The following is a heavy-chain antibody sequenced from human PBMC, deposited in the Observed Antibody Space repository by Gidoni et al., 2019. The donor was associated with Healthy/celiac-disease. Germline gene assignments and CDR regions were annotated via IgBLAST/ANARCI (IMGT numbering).Heavy chain of an antibody. Sequence: QVQLQQWGAGLLKPSETLSLTCAVYGGSFSGYYWSWIRQPPGKGLEWIGEINHSGSTNYNPSLKSRVTISVDTSKNQFSLKLSSVTAADTAVYYCARGPALGRGGYESARGPIDYWGQGTLVTVSS. CDR3: ARGPALGRGGYESARGPIDY. V-gene: IGHV4-34*01. CDR1: GGSFSGYY. CDR2: INHSGST. D-gene: IGHD5-12*01. J-gene: IGHJ4*02.